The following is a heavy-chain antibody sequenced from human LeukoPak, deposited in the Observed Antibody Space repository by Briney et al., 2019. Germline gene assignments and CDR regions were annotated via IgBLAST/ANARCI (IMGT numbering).Heavy chain of an antibody. CDR3: ARLPCYYGSGYSYGMDV. Sequence: SETLSLTCAVYGGSFSGYYWSWIRQPPGKGLEWIGEINHSGSTNYNPSLKSRVTISVDTSKNQFSLKLSSVTAADTAVYYCARLPCYYGSGYSYGMDVWGQGTTVTVSS. J-gene: IGHJ6*02. CDR1: GGSFSGYY. D-gene: IGHD3-10*01. V-gene: IGHV4-34*01. CDR2: INHSGST.